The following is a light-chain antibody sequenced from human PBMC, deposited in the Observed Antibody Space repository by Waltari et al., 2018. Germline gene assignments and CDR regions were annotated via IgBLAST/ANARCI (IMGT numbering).Light chain of an antibody. CDR1: QSISTY. V-gene: IGKV1-39*01. J-gene: IGKJ1*01. CDR3: QQSYSSPQRT. CDR2: AAS. Sequence: DIQMTQSPSSLSASVGDRVTITCRASQSISTYLNWYQQKPGKAPKLLIYAASSLQSGVPSRFSGSGSGKDFTLTISSLQPEDFATYFCQQSYSSPQRTFGPGTKVEIK.